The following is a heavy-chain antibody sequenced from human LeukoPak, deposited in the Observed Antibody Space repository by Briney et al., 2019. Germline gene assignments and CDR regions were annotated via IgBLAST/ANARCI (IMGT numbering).Heavy chain of an antibody. CDR2: IYYSGST. D-gene: IGHD3-10*02. CDR1: GASVSSGGYF. V-gene: IGHV4-61*08. J-gene: IGHJ4*02. Sequence: KPSETLSLTCTVSGASVSSGGYFWQSLRQPPGKGLEWIGYIYYSGSTHYHPALKTRPTITVTTSNNLFSLNVSSVTAADSSVHYCARWGCSGRSFDYWGQGTLVTVSS. CDR3: ARWGCSGRSFDY.